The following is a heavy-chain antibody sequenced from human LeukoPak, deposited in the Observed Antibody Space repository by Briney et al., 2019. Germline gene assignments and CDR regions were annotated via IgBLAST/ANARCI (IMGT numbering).Heavy chain of an antibody. V-gene: IGHV4-39*07. J-gene: IGHJ5*02. D-gene: IGHD3-9*01. CDR2: IYYSGST. Sequence: PSETLSLTCTVSGGSISSSSYYWGWLRQPPGKGLEWIGSIYYSGSTYYNPSLKSRVTISVDTSKNQFSLKLSSVTAADTAVYYCARDQDDILTGYRYNWFDPWGQGTLVTVSS. CDR1: GGSISSSSYY. CDR3: ARDQDDILTGYRYNWFDP.